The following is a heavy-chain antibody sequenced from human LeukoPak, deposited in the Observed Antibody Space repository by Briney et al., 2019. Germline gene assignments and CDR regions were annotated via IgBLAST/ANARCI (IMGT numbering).Heavy chain of an antibody. D-gene: IGHD5-24*01. Sequence: ASVKVSCKASGYTFTSYDINWVRQATGQGLEWMGLINPGGGNTNYAQNFQGRATMTRDTSASTVYMQLSSLRSEDTAMYYCARIRDGYNDAYDIWGQGTVVTVPS. J-gene: IGHJ3*02. CDR2: INPGGGNT. CDR3: ARIRDGYNDAYDI. V-gene: IGHV1-46*01. CDR1: GYTFTSYD.